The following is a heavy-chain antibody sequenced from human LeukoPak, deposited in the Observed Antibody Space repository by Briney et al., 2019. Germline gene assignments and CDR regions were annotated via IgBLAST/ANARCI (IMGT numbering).Heavy chain of an antibody. CDR2: ISSSGSTI. D-gene: IGHD4-17*01. V-gene: IGHV3-48*03. CDR3: ARILPYGDYGDY. Sequence: QPGGSLRLSCAASGFTFSSYEMNWVRQAPGKGLEWASYISSSGSTIYYADSVKGRFTISRDNAKNSLYLQMNSLRAEDTAVYYCARILPYGDYGDYLGQGTLVTVSS. J-gene: IGHJ4*02. CDR1: GFTFSSYE.